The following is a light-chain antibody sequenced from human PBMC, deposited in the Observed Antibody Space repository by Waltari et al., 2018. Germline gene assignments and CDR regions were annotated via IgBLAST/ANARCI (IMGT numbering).Light chain of an antibody. CDR1: SSDVGNYKR. CDR3: SSYAGSSKGV. J-gene: IGLJ2*01. V-gene: IGLV2-23*02. CDR2: AVS. Sequence: QSALTQPASVSGSPGQSITISCTGTSSDVGNYKRVSWYQQHPGNAPKLMIYAVSKRPSGVSDRFSCSKSGDMASLTISGLQPDDEAEYFCSSYAGSSKGVFGGGTKVTVL.